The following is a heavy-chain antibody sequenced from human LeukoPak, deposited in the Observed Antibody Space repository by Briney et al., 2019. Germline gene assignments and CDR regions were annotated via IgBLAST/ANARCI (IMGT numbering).Heavy chain of an antibody. J-gene: IGHJ3*02. CDR3: ARDPDECDSSGFDI. CDR2: IYSGGST. CDR1: GFTVSSNY. V-gene: IGHV3-53*01. Sequence: PGGSLRLSCAASGFTVSSNYMSWVRQAPGKGLEWVSVIYSGGSTYYADSVKGRFTISRDNSKNTLYLQMNSLRAEDTAVYYCARDPDECDSSGFDIWGQGTMVTVSS. D-gene: IGHD3-22*01.